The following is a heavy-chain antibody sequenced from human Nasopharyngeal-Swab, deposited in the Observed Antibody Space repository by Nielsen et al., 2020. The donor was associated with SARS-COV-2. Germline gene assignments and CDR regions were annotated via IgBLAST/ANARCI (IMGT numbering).Heavy chain of an antibody. V-gene: IGHV1-3*01. CDR2: INAGNGNT. Sequence: WVRQAPGQRLEWMGWINAGNGNTKYSQKFQGRVTITRDTSASTAYMELSSLRSEDTAVYYCARDRNYDFRSGYSGDAFDIWGQGTMVTVSS. J-gene: IGHJ3*02. CDR3: ARDRNYDFRSGYSGDAFDI. D-gene: IGHD3-3*01.